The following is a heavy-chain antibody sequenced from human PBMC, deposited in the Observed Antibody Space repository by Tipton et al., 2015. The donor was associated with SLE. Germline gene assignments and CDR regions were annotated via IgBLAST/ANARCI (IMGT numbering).Heavy chain of an antibody. D-gene: IGHD2-2*01. J-gene: IGHJ6*02. Sequence: LRLSCAVYGGSISSYYWSWIRQPPGKGLEWIGNIYYTGRTNYNPSLKSRVTISLDTSKNQFSLKLSSVTAADTAVYYCARDEIVVIPAASYQYHYGMDVWGQGTTVTVSS. CDR3: ARDEIVVIPAASYQYHYGMDV. V-gene: IGHV4-59*01. CDR1: GGSISSYY. CDR2: IYYTGRT.